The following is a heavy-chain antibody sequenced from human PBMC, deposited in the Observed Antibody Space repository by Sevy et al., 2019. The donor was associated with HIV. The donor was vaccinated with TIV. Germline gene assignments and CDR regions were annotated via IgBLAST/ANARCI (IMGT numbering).Heavy chain of an antibody. V-gene: IGHV3-23*01. D-gene: IGHD3-3*02. Sequence: GESLKISCAASEFTFSSHAVSWVRQAPGKGLEWVSAISGNGENRHYADSVRGQFTISRDNFKNTLYLQMNSLRAEDTALYYCARDGRGISAFDIWGQGTMVTVSS. CDR1: EFTFSSHA. CDR3: ARDGRGISAFDI. J-gene: IGHJ3*02. CDR2: ISGNGENR.